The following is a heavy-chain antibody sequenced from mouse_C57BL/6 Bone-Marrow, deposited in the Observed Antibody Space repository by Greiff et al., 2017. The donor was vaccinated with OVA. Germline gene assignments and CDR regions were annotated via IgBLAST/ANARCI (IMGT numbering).Heavy chain of an antibody. CDR1: GYTFTSYW. CDR3: ASDYGSSRFDD. V-gene: IGHV1-64*01. CDR2: IHPNSGST. D-gene: IGHD1-1*01. Sequence: QVQLQQPGAELVKPGASVKLSCKASGYTFTSYWMHWVKQRPGQGLEWIGMIHPNSGSTNYNEKFKSKATLTVDKSSSTAYMQLSSLTSEDSAVYYCASDYGSSRFDDWGQGTTLTFAS. J-gene: IGHJ2*01.